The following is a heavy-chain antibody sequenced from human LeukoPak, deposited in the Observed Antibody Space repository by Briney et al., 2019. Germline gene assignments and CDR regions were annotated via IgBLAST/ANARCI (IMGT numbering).Heavy chain of an antibody. Sequence: PGRSLRLSCAASRFTFSSYGMHWVRQAPGKGLDWVAVIWYDGSKKYYADSVKGRFTISRDNSKNTLYLQMNSLRAEDTAVYYCARGGGYDYLDYWGQGTLVTVSS. CDR1: RFTFSSYG. V-gene: IGHV3-33*01. CDR3: ARGGGYDYLDY. J-gene: IGHJ4*02. D-gene: IGHD5-12*01. CDR2: IWYDGSKK.